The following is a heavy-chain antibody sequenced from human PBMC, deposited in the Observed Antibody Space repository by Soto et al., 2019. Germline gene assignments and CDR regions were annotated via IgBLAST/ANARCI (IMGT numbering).Heavy chain of an antibody. CDR3: ARAQRTQWLLYYYYGMDV. J-gene: IGHJ6*02. V-gene: IGHV3-21*01. CDR1: GFTFSSYS. Sequence: GSLRLSCAASGFTFSSYSMNWVRQAPGKGLEWVSSISSSSSDIYYADSVKGRVTIARDNSKNTLYLQMNSLRAEDTAVYYCARAQRTQWLLYYYYGMDVWGQGTTVTVSS. D-gene: IGHD6-19*01. CDR2: ISSSSSDI.